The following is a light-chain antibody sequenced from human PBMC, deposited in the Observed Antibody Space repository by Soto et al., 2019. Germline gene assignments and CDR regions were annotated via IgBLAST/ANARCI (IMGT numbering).Light chain of an antibody. CDR3: QLYGSSPYT. J-gene: IGKJ2*01. CDR1: QSVSSSY. Sequence: EIVLTQSPGTLSLSPGERATLSCRATQSVSSSYLAWYQQKPGQAPRLLIYGASSRATGLPDRFSGSGSGTDFTLTISRVEPEDFAVYYCQLYGSSPYTFGQGTKLEIK. V-gene: IGKV3-20*01. CDR2: GAS.